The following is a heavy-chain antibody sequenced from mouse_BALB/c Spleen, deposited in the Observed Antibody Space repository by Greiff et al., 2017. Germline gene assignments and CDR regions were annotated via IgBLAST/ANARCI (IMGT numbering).Heavy chain of an antibody. CDR2: IWAGGST. CDR1: GFSLTSYG. CDR3: AREQDYYGSSLYYYAMDY. D-gene: IGHD1-1*01. V-gene: IGHV2-9*02. J-gene: IGHJ4*01. Sequence: VQVVESGPGLVAPSQSLSITCTVSGFSLTSYGVHWVRQPPGKGLEWLGVIWAGGSTNYNSALMSRLSISKDNSKSQVFLKMNSLQTDDTAMYYCAREQDYYGSSLYYYAMDYWGQGTSVTVSS.